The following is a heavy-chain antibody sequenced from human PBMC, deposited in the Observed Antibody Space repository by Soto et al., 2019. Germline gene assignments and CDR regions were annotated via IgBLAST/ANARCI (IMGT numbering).Heavy chain of an antibody. Sequence: PGESLKISCKSSGYSFTDYWIGWVRQMPGKGLEWMGIIYPGDSDARYSPSFQGQVTISVDTSINTAFLRWNSLTASGTAMYYCARQADYNILTGYFYYFDYWGQGSLVTVSS. D-gene: IGHD3-9*01. CDR2: IYPGDSDA. V-gene: IGHV5-51*01. CDR1: GYSFTDYW. CDR3: ARQADYNILTGYFYYFDY. J-gene: IGHJ4*02.